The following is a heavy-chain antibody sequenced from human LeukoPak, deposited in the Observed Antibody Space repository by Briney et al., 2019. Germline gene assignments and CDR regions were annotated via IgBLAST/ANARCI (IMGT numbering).Heavy chain of an antibody. CDR1: GYTFTSYY. CDR3: ARGLDIVATTRNWFDP. J-gene: IGHJ5*02. V-gene: IGHV1-46*03. D-gene: IGHD5-12*01. Sequence: ASVKVSCKASGYTFTSYYMHWVRQAPGQGLEWMGIINPSGGSTSYAQKFQGRVTMTRDTSTSTVYMELSSLRSEDTAVYYCARGLDIVATTRNWFDPWGQGTLVTVSS. CDR2: INPSGGST.